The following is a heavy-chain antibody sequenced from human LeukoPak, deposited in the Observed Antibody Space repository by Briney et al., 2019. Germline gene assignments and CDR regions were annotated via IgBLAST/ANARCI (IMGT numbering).Heavy chain of an antibody. D-gene: IGHD3-10*01. CDR1: GFTVSSNY. Sequence: GGSLRLSCAASGFTVSSNYMSWVRQAPGKGLKWVSVIYSGGSTYYADSVKGRFTISRDNAKNSLYLQMNSLRAEDTALYHCARDPDGSGSYFDYWGQGTLVTVSS. V-gene: IGHV3-53*01. CDR2: IYSGGST. CDR3: ARDPDGSGSYFDY. J-gene: IGHJ4*02.